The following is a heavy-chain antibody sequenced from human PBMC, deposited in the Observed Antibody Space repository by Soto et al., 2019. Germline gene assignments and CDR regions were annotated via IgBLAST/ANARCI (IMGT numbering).Heavy chain of an antibody. CDR2: IYYSGST. V-gene: IGHV4-30-4*01. CDR3: ARNTHYDSSGYYDYYFDY. Sequence: SETLSLTCTVSGGSISSGDYYWSWIRQPPGKGLEWIGYIYYSGSTYYNPSLKSRVTISVDTSKNQFSLKLSSVTAADTAVYYCARNTHYDSSGYYDYYFDYWGQGTLVTVSS. J-gene: IGHJ4*02. CDR1: GGSISSGDYY. D-gene: IGHD3-22*01.